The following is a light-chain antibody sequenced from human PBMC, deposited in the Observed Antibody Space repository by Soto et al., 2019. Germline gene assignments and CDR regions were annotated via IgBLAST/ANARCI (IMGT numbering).Light chain of an antibody. CDR1: SSDVGAYIF. J-gene: IGLJ1*01. Sequence: QSALTQPPSASGSPGQSVTISCTGTSSDVGAYIFVSWYQQHPGKAPKLMVYDVNRRPPGVPDRFFDSKSGNTASLTVSGLQAEDEADYYCVSFAGSTYVFGTGTKVTVL. CDR3: VSFAGSTYV. CDR2: DVN. V-gene: IGLV2-8*01.